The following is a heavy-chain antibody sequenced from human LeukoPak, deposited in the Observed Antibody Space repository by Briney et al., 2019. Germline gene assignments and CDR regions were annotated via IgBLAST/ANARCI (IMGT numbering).Heavy chain of an antibody. D-gene: IGHD5-12*01. CDR2: IIPIFGTA. CDR1: GGTFSSYA. CDR3: ARASGSGYDIDY. V-gene: IGHV1-69*05. J-gene: IGHJ4*02. Sequence: SVKVSCKASGGTFSSYAISWVRQAPGQGLEWMGRIIPIFGTANYAQRFQGRVTITTDESTSTAYMELSSLRSEDTAVYYCARASGSGYDIDYWGQGTLVTVSS.